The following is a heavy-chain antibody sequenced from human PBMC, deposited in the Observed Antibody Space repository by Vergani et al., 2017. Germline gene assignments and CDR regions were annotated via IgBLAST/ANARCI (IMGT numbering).Heavy chain of an antibody. Sequence: QLQLHKSGPGLVKPSETLSLTCTLSGGSISSSSHFWGWLRQTPGKGLEWIGSIYYSGSTYYNPSLKSRVSISVDTSKNQFSLKLSSVTAADSAVYYCARHESGHYDSSYYGLDVWGQGTTVTVSS. D-gene: IGHD3-16*01. J-gene: IGHJ6*02. V-gene: IGHV4-39*01. CDR1: GGSISSSSHF. CDR2: IYYSGST. CDR3: ARHESGHYDSSYYGLDV.